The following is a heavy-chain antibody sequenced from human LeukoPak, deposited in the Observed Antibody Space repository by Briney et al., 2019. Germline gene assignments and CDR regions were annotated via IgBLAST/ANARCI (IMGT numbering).Heavy chain of an antibody. J-gene: IGHJ4*02. CDR3: ARENPSGYYNRPIDY. Sequence: PSETLSLICTVSGASISSYYWSWIRQPPGKGLEWIGDIYYSGSIKYNPSLKSRVIMSVDTSKNQFSLKLSSVTAADTAIYYCARENPSGYYNRPIDYWGQGTLVTVSS. CDR1: GASISSYY. V-gene: IGHV4-59*01. CDR2: IYYSGSI. D-gene: IGHD3-22*01.